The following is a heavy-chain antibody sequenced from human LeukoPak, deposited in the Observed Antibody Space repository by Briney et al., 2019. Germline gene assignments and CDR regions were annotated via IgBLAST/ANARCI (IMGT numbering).Heavy chain of an antibody. D-gene: IGHD3-22*01. J-gene: IGHJ3*02. V-gene: IGHV1-2*02. Sequence: ASVKVSCKASGYSFTGYFIHWVRQAPGQGLECMGCIDPNSGDTKYAQKFQGRVSMPRDTSTRTAYMELSRLRSDDTAVYYCATAYYDGSVYYPDSFDIWGQGTMVTVSS. CDR3: ATAYYDGSVYYPDSFDI. CDR1: GYSFTGYF. CDR2: IDPNSGDT.